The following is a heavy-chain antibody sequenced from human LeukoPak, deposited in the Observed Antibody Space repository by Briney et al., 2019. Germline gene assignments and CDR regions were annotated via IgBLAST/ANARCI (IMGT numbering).Heavy chain of an antibody. V-gene: IGHV4-59*01. Sequence: SETLSLTCTVSGGSISGYYWSWIRQPPGKGLEWIGFIYYSGGANYNPSLQSRVTISVDTSKNQFSLKLSSVTAADTAVYYCARAQYGGYYGMDVWGQGTTVTVSS. J-gene: IGHJ6*02. CDR3: ARAQYGGYYGMDV. CDR2: IYYSGGA. CDR1: GGSISGYY. D-gene: IGHD2-8*01.